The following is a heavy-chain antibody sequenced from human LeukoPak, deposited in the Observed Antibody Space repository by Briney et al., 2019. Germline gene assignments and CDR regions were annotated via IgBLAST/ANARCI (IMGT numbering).Heavy chain of an antibody. CDR1: GGTFSSYA. Sequence: GASVKVSCKASGGTFSSYAISWVRQAPGQGLEWMGGIIPIFGTANYAQKFQGRVTITADESTSTAYMELSSLRSEDTAVYYCATKGYYDSSGHPYGGMDVWGQGTTVTVSS. CDR3: ATKGYYDSSGHPYGGMDV. V-gene: IGHV1-69*13. D-gene: IGHD3-22*01. J-gene: IGHJ6*02. CDR2: IIPIFGTA.